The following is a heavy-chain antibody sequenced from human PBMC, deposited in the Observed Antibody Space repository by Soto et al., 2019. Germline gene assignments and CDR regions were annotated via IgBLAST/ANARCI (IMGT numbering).Heavy chain of an antibody. CDR1: GFTFSSYA. CDR2: ISYDGSNK. V-gene: IGHV3-30-3*01. CDR3: ARQLSAPIDY. Sequence: QVQLVESGGGVVQPGRSLRLSCAASGFTFSSYAMHWVRQAPGKGLEWVAVISYDGSNKYYADSVKGRFTISRDNSKNTLYLQMNSLRAEDTAVYYCARQLSAPIDYWGQGTLVTVSS. J-gene: IGHJ4*02.